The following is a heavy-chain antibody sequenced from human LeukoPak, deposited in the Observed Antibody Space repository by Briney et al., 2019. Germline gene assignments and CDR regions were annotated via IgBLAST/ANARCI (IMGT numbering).Heavy chain of an antibody. J-gene: IGHJ4*02. D-gene: IGHD3-22*01. CDR1: GFTFSSYS. V-gene: IGHV3-30*03. CDR2: ISYDGSNK. Sequence: PGGSLRLSCAASGFTFSSYSMNWVRQAPGKGLEWVAVISYDGSNKYYADSVKGRFTISRDNSKNTLYLQMNSLRAEDTAMYYCARDYYNSSGYYYGGYWGQGTVVTVSS. CDR3: ARDYYNSSGYYYGGY.